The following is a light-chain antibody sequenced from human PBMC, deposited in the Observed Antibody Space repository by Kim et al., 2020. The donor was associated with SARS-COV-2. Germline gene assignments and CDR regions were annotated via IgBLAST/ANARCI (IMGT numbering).Light chain of an antibody. J-gene: IGLJ1*01. CDR3: AAWDDSLNGPV. Sequence: ELTQPPSASGTPGQRVTISCSGSSSNIGSKTVNWYQQLPGTAPKLLIYSSNQRPSGVPDRFSGSRSGTSASLAISGLQSEDEADYYCAAWDDSLNGPVFGTGTKVTVL. CDR1: SSNIGSKT. CDR2: SSN. V-gene: IGLV1-44*01.